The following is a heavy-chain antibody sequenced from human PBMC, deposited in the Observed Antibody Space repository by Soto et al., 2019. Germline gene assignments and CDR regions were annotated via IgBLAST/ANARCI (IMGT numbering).Heavy chain of an antibody. CDR2: IWFDGSNK. V-gene: IGHV3-33*01. CDR3: ARGTQSGLRGNPISGDV. J-gene: IGHJ6*02. CDR1: GFTFSTYG. D-gene: IGHD1-26*01. Sequence: QVQLVESGGGVVQPGTSLRLSCAASGFTFSTYGMHWVRQAPGKGLEWVAVIWFDGSNKYYADSVKGRFTISRDNSKNXXYLQMNSLKAEDTAVYYCARGTQSGLRGNPISGDVWGQGTTVTVSS.